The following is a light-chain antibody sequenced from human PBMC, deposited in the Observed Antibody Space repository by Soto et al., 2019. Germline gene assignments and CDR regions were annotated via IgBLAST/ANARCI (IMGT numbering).Light chain of an antibody. CDR3: QQANSFPWT. V-gene: IGKV1-12*01. CDR1: QGISGW. J-gene: IGKJ1*01. Sequence: DIKLPHPPFSGPHLVGARATTPVRAGQGISGWLAWYQQKPGKAPKPLIYAASSLQSGVPSRFSGSGSGTDFTLTISSLQPEDFATYYCQQANSFPWTFGQGTKVEIK. CDR2: AAS.